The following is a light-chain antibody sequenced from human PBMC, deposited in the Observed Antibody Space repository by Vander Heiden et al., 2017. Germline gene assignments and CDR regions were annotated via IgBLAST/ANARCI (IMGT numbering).Light chain of an antibody. CDR2: AAS. Sequence: DIQMTQSPSSLSASVGDRVTITCRASQSISSYLNWYQQKPGKAPKLLIYAASSLQSGVPSRVSGSGSGTDFTLTISSLQPEDFATYYCQQSYRTPITFGQGTRLEMK. CDR1: QSISSY. J-gene: IGKJ5*01. CDR3: QQSYRTPIT. V-gene: IGKV1-39*01.